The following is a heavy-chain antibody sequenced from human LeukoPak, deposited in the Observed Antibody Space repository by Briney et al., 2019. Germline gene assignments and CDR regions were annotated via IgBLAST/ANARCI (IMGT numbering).Heavy chain of an antibody. CDR1: GGSISSSHW. J-gene: IGHJ3*02. D-gene: IGHD1-1*01. Sequence: SETLSLTCAVSGGSISSSHWCSWVRQPPGKGLEWIGEIDHSGSTNYNPSLKSRVTISVDTSKNQFSLKLSSVTAADTAVYYCARRVLTAESDAFDIWGQGTMVTVSS. V-gene: IGHV4-4*02. CDR3: ARRVLTAESDAFDI. CDR2: IDHSGST.